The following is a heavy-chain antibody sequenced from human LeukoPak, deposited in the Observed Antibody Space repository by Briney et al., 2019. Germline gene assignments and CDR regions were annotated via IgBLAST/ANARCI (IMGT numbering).Heavy chain of an antibody. V-gene: IGHV4-61*02. CDR2: IYTSGSI. D-gene: IGHD3-22*01. J-gene: IGHJ4*02. CDR3: ARRDSSGYYYY. Sequence: SETLSLTCTVSGGSISSGSYYWNWIRQPAGKGLEWIGRIYTSGSINYNPSLKSRITISVDTSKNQFSLKLSSVTAADTAIYYCARRDSSGYYYYWGQGTLVTVSS. CDR1: GGSISSGSYY.